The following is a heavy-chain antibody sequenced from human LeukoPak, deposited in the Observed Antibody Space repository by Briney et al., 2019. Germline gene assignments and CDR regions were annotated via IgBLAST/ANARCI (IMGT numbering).Heavy chain of an antibody. V-gene: IGHV4-59*01. CDR3: ARWGHFDTSGYFVVDY. J-gene: IGHJ4*02. CDR2: IHYSGST. CDR1: DGSISSYY. Sequence: SETLSLTCSISDGSISSYYWNWIRQSPGKGLEWIGHIHYSGSTHYNPSLQSRVSISIDTSKNHFSLKLRSVTAVDTAVYYCARWGHFDTSGYFVVDYWGQGALVTVSS. D-gene: IGHD3-22*01.